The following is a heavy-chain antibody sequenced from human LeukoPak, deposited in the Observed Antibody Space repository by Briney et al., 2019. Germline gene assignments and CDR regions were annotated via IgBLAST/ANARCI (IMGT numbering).Heavy chain of an antibody. Sequence: SETLSLTCSVSGYSISSGYYWGWIRQPPGKGLEWIGTIFHDGTTSYNPSLKSRVTISVEKSKNQYSLRLNFVTAADTAVYYCARTIDDFRSGYYLALGYWGQGTLVTVSS. V-gene: IGHV4-38-2*01. J-gene: IGHJ4*02. CDR3: ARTIDDFRSGYYLALGY. CDR2: IFHDGTT. D-gene: IGHD3-3*01. CDR1: GYSISSGYY.